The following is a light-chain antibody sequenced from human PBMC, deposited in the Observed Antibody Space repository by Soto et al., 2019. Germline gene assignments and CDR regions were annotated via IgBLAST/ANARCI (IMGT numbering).Light chain of an antibody. J-gene: IGKJ1*01. CDR2: GAS. Sequence: IVMTQSPATLSVSPGERANLSCRASQSVGTNLAWYHQKPGQAPRLLISGASTRATGVPARFTGSGSGTEITLTISSLQSEDFAVYYCQQYYNWPPTFGRGTKVEIK. V-gene: IGKV3-15*01. CDR1: QSVGTN. CDR3: QQYYNWPPT.